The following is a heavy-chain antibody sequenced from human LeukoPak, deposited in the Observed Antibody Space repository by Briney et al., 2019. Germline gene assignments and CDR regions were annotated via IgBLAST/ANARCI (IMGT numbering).Heavy chain of an antibody. CDR1: GGSISSYY. V-gene: IGHV4-39*07. D-gene: IGHD6-19*01. CDR2: IYYNGDT. CDR3: ARAGIAVSGLGYFHL. Sequence: SETLSLTCTVSGGSISSYYWGWIRQPPGKGLEWIGTIYYNGDTNYNPSLQRRLTISVDTSKNQFSLTLNSVTAADTAVYYCARAGIAVSGLGYFHLWGQGILVAVSS. J-gene: IGHJ4*02.